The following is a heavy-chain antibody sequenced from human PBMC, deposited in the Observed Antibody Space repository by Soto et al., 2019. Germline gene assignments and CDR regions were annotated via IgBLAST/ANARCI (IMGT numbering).Heavy chain of an antibody. D-gene: IGHD4-4*01. V-gene: IGHV3-23*01. CDR2: ISGSGGST. Sequence: GGSLRLSCAASGFTFSSYAMSWVRQAPGKGLEWVSAISGSGGSTYYADSVKGRFTISRDNAKDSLFLQMDSLRVEDTAVYYCARDRTIATWGQGTLVTVSS. CDR1: GFTFSSYA. J-gene: IGHJ4*02. CDR3: ARDRTIAT.